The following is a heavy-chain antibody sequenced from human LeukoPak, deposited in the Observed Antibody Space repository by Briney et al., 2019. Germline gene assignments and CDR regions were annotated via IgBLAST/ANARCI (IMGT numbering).Heavy chain of an antibody. CDR1: GFTLGDYA. CDR3: SRGRRSPDS. V-gene: IGHV3-49*03. CDR2: IRSKAYGGTT. J-gene: IGHJ5*01. Sequence: GGSLRLSCTASGFTLGDYAMSWFRQAPGKGLEWVGFIRSKAYGGTTEYAASLKGRITISRDDSKTIAYLQMSSLKTEDTAVYYCSRGRRSPDSWGQGTLVTVSS. D-gene: IGHD5-24*01.